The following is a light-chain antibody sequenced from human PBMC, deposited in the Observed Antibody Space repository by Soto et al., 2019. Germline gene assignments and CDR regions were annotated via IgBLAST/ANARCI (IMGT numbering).Light chain of an antibody. CDR2: AAS. CDR3: QQYKSASFT. CDR1: QGIKNY. J-gene: IGKJ3*01. Sequence: DIRVTQSPSSLSASVGDRVTITCRASQGIKNYLAWYQQKPGKVPKLLIYAASTLESGVPSRFSGSGSGTDFTLTISSLQPEDVATYYCQQYKSASFTFGPGTKVEI. V-gene: IGKV1-27*01.